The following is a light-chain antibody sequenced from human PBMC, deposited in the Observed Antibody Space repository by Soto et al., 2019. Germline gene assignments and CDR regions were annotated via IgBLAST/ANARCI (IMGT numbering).Light chain of an antibody. CDR3: QQYNNWPRGT. Sequence: EIVMTQSPATLSVSPGERATLSCRASQSVSSNLAWYQQKPGQAPRLLIYGASTRATGIPARFSGGGSGTDFTLTISSLQSEDFEVYYCQQYNNWPRGTFGHGKRLEIK. V-gene: IGKV3-15*01. J-gene: IGKJ5*01. CDR2: GAS. CDR1: QSVSSN.